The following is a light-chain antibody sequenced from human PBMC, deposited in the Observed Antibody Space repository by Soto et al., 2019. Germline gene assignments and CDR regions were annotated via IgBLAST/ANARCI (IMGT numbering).Light chain of an antibody. Sequence: QSALTQPASVSGSPGQSITISCTGTSSDVGGYNYVSWYQQHPGKAPKLMIYDVSNRPSGVSNRFSGSKSGNTASLTTSGTQAEDEADYYCSSYTSSSLYVFGTGTKLTVL. CDR1: SSDVGGYNY. V-gene: IGLV2-14*01. CDR2: DVS. J-gene: IGLJ1*01. CDR3: SSYTSSSLYV.